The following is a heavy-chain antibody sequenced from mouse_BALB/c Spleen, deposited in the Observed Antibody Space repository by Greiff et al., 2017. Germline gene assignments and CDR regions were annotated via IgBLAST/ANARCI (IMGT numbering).Heavy chain of an antibody. V-gene: IGHV14-3*02. CDR1: GFNIKDTY. D-gene: IGHD2-4*01. CDR2: IDPANGNT. CDR3: ASYDYEYYFDY. J-gene: IGHJ2*01. Sequence: EVQLQQSGAELVKPGASVKLSCTASGFNIKDTYMHWVKQRPEQGLEWIGRIDPANGNTKYDPKFQGKATITADTSSNTAYLQLSSLTSEDTAVYYCASYDYEYYFDYWGQGTTLTVSS.